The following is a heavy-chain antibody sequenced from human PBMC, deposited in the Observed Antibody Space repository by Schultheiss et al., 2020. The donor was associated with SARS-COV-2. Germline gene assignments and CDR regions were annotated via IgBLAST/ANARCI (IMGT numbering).Heavy chain of an antibody. CDR3: ARVRCSGGSCSFSDSFDF. CDR2: VDPSGAAT. Sequence: ASVKVSCKASGYTFNFYYIHWVRQAPGQGLEWMGMVDPSGAATTTYPQKFQGRVTMTSDTSTSTVYMELSSLRSEDTAVYYCARVRCSGGSCSFSDSFDFWGQGTMVTVSS. J-gene: IGHJ3*01. D-gene: IGHD2-15*01. CDR1: GYTFNFYY. V-gene: IGHV1-46*02.